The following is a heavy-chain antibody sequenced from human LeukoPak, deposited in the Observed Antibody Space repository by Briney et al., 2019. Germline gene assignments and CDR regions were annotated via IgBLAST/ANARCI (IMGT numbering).Heavy chain of an antibody. V-gene: IGHV4-59*01. CDR2: IYYSGST. D-gene: IGHD3-10*02. CDR1: GGSISSYY. CDR3: ARSYVRGVVDY. Sequence: SSETLSLTCTVSGGSISSYYWSWIRQPPGKGLEWIGYIYYSGSTNYNPSLKSRVTISVDTSKNQFSLKLSSVTAADTAVYYCARSYVRGVVDYWGQGTLVTVSS. J-gene: IGHJ4*02.